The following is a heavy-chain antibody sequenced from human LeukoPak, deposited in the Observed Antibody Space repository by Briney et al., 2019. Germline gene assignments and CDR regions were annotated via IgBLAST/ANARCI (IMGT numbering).Heavy chain of an antibody. CDR3: ARRPDCSSTSCPIDY. CDR1: GFTFSSYW. J-gene: IGHJ4*02. D-gene: IGHD2-2*01. V-gene: IGHV3-74*01. Sequence: GGSLRLSCAASGFTFSSYWMHWVRQAPGKGLVWVSRINSDGSSTIYADSVKGRFTISRDNAKNTLYLQMNSLGAEDTAVYYCARRPDCSSTSCPIDYWGQGTLVTVSS. CDR2: INSDGSST.